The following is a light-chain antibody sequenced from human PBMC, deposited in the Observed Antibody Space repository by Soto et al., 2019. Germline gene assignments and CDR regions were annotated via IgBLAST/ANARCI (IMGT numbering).Light chain of an antibody. V-gene: IGLV1-40*01. J-gene: IGLJ1*01. CDR3: QSYDSSLSGYV. CDR2: GNS. CDR1: SSNIGAGSD. Sequence: QSVLTQPPSVSGAPGQRGTISCTGSSSNIGAGSDVHWYQQLPGTAPKLLIYGNSNRPSGVPDRFSGSKSGTSASLAITGLQAEDEADYFCQSYDSSLSGYVFGTGTKLTVL.